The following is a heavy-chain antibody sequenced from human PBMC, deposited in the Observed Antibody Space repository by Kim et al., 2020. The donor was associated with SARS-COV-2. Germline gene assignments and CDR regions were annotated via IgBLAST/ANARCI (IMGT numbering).Heavy chain of an antibody. CDR1: GYTFTSYG. CDR2: ISPYDGNT. J-gene: IGHJ4*02. V-gene: IGHV1-18*01. CDR3: ARDQLGLEPLLY. Sequence: ASVKVSCKASGYTFTSYGVSWVRQAPGQGLEWMGWISPYDGNTHYAQKLQGRVTMTTDTSASTAYMEVRSLRSDDTAVYYCARDQLGLEPLLYWGQGTRVTVSS. D-gene: IGHD1-1*01.